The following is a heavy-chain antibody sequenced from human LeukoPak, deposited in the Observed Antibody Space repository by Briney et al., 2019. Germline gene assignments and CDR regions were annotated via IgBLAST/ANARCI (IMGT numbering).Heavy chain of an antibody. D-gene: IGHD1-26*01. V-gene: IGHV1-69-2*01. J-gene: IGHJ4*02. Sequence: GASVKVSCKASGYTFTDYYMHWVQQAPGKGLEWMGRVDPEDGETIYAEKFQGRVTLTADTSTDTAYMELSSLRSEDTAVYYCATAPWSGSHQRPVDYWGQGTLVTVSS. CDR3: ATAPWSGSHQRPVDY. CDR2: VDPEDGET. CDR1: GYTFTDYY.